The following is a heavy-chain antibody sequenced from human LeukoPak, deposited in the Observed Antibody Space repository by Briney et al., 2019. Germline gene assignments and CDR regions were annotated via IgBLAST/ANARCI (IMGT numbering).Heavy chain of an antibody. CDR3: AKDRTGTTGRDWLDP. V-gene: IGHV3-23*01. CDR2: ISGSGDST. Sequence: GGSLRPSCAASGFSFSTYGMGWVRQAPGEGLEWVSSISGSGDSTYYADSVKGRFTISRDNSKNTFYLQMNSLRADDTALYYCAKDRTGTTGRDWLDPWGQGTLVTVSS. CDR1: GFSFSTYG. D-gene: IGHD1-1*01. J-gene: IGHJ5*02.